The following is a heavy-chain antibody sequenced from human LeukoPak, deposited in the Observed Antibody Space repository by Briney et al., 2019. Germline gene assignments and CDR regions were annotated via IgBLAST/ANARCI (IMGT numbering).Heavy chain of an antibody. CDR1: GGSMTSNNYC. CDR2: IHYSGST. D-gene: IGHD2-8*01. CDR3: WRPHCSNSVCSSSRVDF. Sequence: PSETLSLTRTVSGGSMTSNNYCWGWIRQPPGKGLEWIGNIHYSGSTYYSPSLKNRVTISVDTSKNQFSLRLKSVTAADTAVYYCWRPHCSNSVCSSSRVDFWGQGTLVTVSS. J-gene: IGHJ4*02. V-gene: IGHV4-39*01.